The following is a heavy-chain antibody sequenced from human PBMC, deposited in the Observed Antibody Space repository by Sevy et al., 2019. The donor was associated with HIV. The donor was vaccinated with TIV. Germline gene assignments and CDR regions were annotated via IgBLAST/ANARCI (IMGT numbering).Heavy chain of an antibody. CDR3: TTDGTHYDFWSGYRHDYYYYYGMDV. D-gene: IGHD3-3*01. CDR2: IKSKTDGGTT. CDR1: GFTFSNAW. Sequence: GGSLRLSCAASGFTFSNAWMSWVRQVPGKGLEWVGRIKSKTDGGTTDYAAPVKGRFTISRDDSKNTLYLQMNSLKTEDTAVYYCTTDGTHYDFWSGYRHDYYYYYGMDVWGQGTTVTVSS. J-gene: IGHJ6*02. V-gene: IGHV3-15*01.